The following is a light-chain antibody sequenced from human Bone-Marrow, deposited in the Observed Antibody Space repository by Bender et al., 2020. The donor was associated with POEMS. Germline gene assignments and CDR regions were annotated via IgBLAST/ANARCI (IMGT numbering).Light chain of an antibody. J-gene: IGLJ3*02. V-gene: IGLV2-11*01. CDR2: DVT. Sequence: QSALTQPRSVSGSPGQSVTISCTGTSRDFATYKYVSWYLIRPGKGPRLMIYDVTKRPSGVPDRFSGSKSGNTASLTISGLQPEDEADYYCCSYAGTYTPWLFGGGTKLTVL. CDR1: SRDFATYKY. CDR3: CSYAGTYTPWL.